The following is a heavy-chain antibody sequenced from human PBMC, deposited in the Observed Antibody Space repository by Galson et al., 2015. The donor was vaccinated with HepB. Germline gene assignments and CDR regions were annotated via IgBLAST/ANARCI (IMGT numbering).Heavy chain of an antibody. Sequence: ETLSLPCSVSGDSINTHNYFWAWVRQPPGKGLEWIATVYHRGDTYYNPSLKNRVVISIDTSRNQFYLKVNSVTAADTAIYYCARDRYSRNLDAEYWGQGTLVTVSA. D-gene: IGHD5-12*01. J-gene: IGHJ4*02. CDR1: GDSINTHNYF. V-gene: IGHV4-39*02. CDR2: VYHRGDT. CDR3: ARDRYSRNLDAEY.